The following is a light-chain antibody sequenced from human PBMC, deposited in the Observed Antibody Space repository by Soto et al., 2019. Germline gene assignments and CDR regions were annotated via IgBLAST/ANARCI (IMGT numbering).Light chain of an antibody. CDR2: KAS. Sequence: DIQMTHSPSTLSASVLYIVTITFRASQSISSWLAWYQQKPGKAPKLLIYKASSLESGVPSRFSGSGSGTEFTLTISSLQPDDFATYYCQQYNSYSPLTFGGGTKVDIK. J-gene: IGKJ4*01. CDR1: QSISSW. CDR3: QQYNSYSPLT. V-gene: IGKV1-5*03.